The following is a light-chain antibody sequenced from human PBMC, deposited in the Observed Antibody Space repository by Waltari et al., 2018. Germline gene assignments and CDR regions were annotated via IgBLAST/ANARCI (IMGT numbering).Light chain of an antibody. CDR2: DVN. J-gene: IGLJ2*01. V-gene: IGLV2-14*01. CDR3: SSYTSSNTLVV. Sequence: SALTQPASVSGSPGQSITLPCTGTRRDLGAYNYVSWYQQHPGKAPKVMIYDVNSRPSGVSNRFSGSKSGNTASLTISGLQAEDEADYYCSSYTSSNTLVVFGGGTKLTVL. CDR1: RRDLGAYNY.